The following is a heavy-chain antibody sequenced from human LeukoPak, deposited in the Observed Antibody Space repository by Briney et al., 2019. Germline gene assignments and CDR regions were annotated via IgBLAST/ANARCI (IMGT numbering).Heavy chain of an antibody. V-gene: IGHV3-7*03. D-gene: IGHD2/OR15-2a*01. J-gene: IGHJ4*02. CDR2: IKQDGSEK. CDR3: ARDSENPDY. Sequence: GGSLRLSCAASGFTFSSYWMNWVPQAPGKGLEWVANIKQDGSEKYYVDSVKGRFTISRDNAKNSLYVKMNSLRAEDTAVYYCARDSENPDYWGQGPLVSVSS. CDR1: GFTFSSYW.